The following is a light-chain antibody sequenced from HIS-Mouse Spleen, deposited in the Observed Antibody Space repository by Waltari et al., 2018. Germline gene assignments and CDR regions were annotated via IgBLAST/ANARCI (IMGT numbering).Light chain of an antibody. CDR2: GNS. V-gene: IGLV1-40*01. J-gene: IGLJ3*02. Sequence: QSVLTQPPSVSGAPGQRVTISCTGSSPNIGAGYAVPCSQQLPGTAPKLLIYGNSNRPSGFPDRFSGSKSGTSASLAITGLQAEDEADYYCQSYDSSLSGSKWVFGGGTKLTVL. CDR3: QSYDSSLSGSKWV. CDR1: SPNIGAGYA.